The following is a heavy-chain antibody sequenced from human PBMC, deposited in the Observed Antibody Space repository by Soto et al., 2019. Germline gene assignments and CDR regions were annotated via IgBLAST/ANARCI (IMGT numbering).Heavy chain of an antibody. CDR3: AKTRVPAQGYYYYGMDV. Sequence: PGGSLRLSCAASGFTFSSYGMHWVRQAPGKGLEWVAVISYDGSNKYYADSVKGRFTISRDNSKNTLYLQMNSLRAEDTAVYYCAKTRVPAQGYYYYGMDVWGQGTTVTVSS. CDR2: ISYDGSNK. D-gene: IGHD2-2*01. J-gene: IGHJ6*02. CDR1: GFTFSSYG. V-gene: IGHV3-30*18.